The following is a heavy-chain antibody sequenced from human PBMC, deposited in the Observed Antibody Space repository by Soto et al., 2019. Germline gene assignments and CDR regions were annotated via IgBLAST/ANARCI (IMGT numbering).Heavy chain of an antibody. D-gene: IGHD3-10*01. CDR2: IYHSGST. J-gene: IGHJ4*02. CDR1: GGSISSGGYS. V-gene: IGHV4-30-2*01. Sequence: PSLTCAVSGGSISSGGYSWSWIRQPPGKGLEWIGYIYHSGSTYYNPSLKSRVTISVDRSKNQFSLKLSSVTAADTAVYYCARTYGSGSYSYFDYWGQGTLVTVSS. CDR3: ARTYGSGSYSYFDY.